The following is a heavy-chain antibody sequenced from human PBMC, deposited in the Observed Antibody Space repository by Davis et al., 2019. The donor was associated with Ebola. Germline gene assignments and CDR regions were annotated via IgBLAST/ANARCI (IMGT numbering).Heavy chain of an antibody. Sequence: SETLSLTCTVPGDSIRSTNYYWGWIRQSPGKGLEWIGSISKGGSTYLNPSLTSRVTVSVDTSRSQFSLKLTSVTAADTAVFYCVRHLQEYHILTGYSHWGQGTLVIVSS. CDR1: GDSIRSTNYY. J-gene: IGHJ4*02. CDR3: VRHLQEYHILTGYSH. D-gene: IGHD3-9*01. V-gene: IGHV4-39*01. CDR2: ISKGGST.